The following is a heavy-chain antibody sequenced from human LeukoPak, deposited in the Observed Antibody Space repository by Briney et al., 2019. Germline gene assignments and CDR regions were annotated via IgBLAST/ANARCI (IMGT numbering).Heavy chain of an antibody. V-gene: IGHV1-69*02. CDR3: ARPLGSNWFDP. CDR2: IIPILGIA. Sequence: GASVKVSCKASGGTFSSYTISWVRQAPGQGVEWMGRIIPILGIANYAQKFQGRVTITADKSTSTAYMELSSLRSEDTAVYYCARPLGSNWFDPWGQGTLVTVSS. CDR1: GGTFSSYT. J-gene: IGHJ5*02.